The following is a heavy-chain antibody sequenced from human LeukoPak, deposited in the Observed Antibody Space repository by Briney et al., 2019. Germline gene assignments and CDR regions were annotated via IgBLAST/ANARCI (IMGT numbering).Heavy chain of an antibody. D-gene: IGHD4-17*01. J-gene: IGHJ6*03. CDR1: GFIFSSFG. CDR2: IRYDGSDK. Sequence: GGSLRLSCAASGFIFSSFGIYWVRQAPGQGLEWVAFIRYDGSDKYYADSVKGRFTISRDDSKNTVYLQMNSLRAEDTAVYYCAKATWFTVTTSYMDAWGKGTTVTVSS. CDR3: AKATWFTVTTSYMDA. V-gene: IGHV3-30*02.